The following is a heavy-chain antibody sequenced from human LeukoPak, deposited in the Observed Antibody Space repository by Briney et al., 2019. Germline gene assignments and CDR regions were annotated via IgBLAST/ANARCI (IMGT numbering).Heavy chain of an antibody. J-gene: IGHJ4*02. D-gene: IGHD3-22*01. CDR2: IKSKTDGGTT. Sequence: GGSLRPSCAASGFTFSNDWMTWVRQSPGKGLEWVGRIKSKTDGGTTDYAAPVKGRFTISRDDSKNTLFLQMNSLKIEDTAVYYCTTLTYYYDSSGFNYFRYWGQGTAVTVSS. CDR3: TTLTYYYDSSGFNYFRY. V-gene: IGHV3-15*01. CDR1: GFTFSNDW.